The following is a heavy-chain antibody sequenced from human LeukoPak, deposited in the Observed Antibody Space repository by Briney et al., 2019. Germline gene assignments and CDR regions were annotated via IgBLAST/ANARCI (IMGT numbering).Heavy chain of an antibody. D-gene: IGHD6-19*01. CDR2: ISAYNGNT. J-gene: IGHJ4*02. Sequence: ASVKVSCKASGYTFTSYGISWVRQAPGQRLEWMGWISAYNGNTNYAQKLQGRVTMTTDTSTSTAYMELRSLRSDDTAVYYCARDQTFAAVARMHGFDYWGQGTLVTVSS. V-gene: IGHV1-18*01. CDR3: ARDQTFAAVARMHGFDY. CDR1: GYTFTSYG.